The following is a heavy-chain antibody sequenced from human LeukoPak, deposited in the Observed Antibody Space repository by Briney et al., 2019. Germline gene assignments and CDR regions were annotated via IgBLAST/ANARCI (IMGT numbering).Heavy chain of an antibody. CDR3: ARDSGERGSGSYLIAY. Sequence: ASVKVSCKASGYTFTGYYMHWVRQAPGQGLEWMGWINPNRGGTNYAHKLQGRGTMTRDTSISTAYMELSRLRSDDRAVYYCARDSGERGSGSYLIAYWGQGTLVSVPS. CDR1: GYTFTGYY. V-gene: IGHV1-2*02. J-gene: IGHJ4*02. CDR2: INPNRGGT. D-gene: IGHD3-10*01.